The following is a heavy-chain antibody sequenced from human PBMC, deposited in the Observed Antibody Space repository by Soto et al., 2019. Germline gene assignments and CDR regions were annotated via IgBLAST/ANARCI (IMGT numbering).Heavy chain of an antibody. CDR2: ISGSGGST. D-gene: IGHD6-13*01. J-gene: IGHJ4*02. CDR3: AKDLLRIAAAAPL. CDR1: GFTFSSYA. Sequence: PGGSLRLSCVASGFTFSSYAMSWVRQAPGKGLEWVSAISGSGGSTYYADSVKGRFTISRDNSRNTLYLQMNSLRAEDTAVYYCAKDLLRIAAAAPLWGQGTLVTVSS. V-gene: IGHV3-23*01.